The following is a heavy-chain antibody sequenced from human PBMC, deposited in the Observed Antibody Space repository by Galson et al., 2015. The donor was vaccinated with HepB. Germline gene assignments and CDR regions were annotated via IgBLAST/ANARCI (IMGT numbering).Heavy chain of an antibody. CDR1: GFTFSSYS. V-gene: IGHV3-48*02. Sequence: SLRLSCAASGFTFSSYSMNWVRQAPGKGLEWVSYISSSSSTIYYADSVKGRFTISRDNAKNSLYLQMNSLRDGDTAVYYCARDSITIFGVVTEFDYWGQGTLVTVSS. D-gene: IGHD3-3*01. CDR2: ISSSSSTI. J-gene: IGHJ4*02. CDR3: ARDSITIFGVVTEFDY.